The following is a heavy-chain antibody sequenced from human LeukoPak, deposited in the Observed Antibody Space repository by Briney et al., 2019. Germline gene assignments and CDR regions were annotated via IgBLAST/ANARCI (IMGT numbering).Heavy chain of an antibody. J-gene: IGHJ4*02. Sequence: ASVKVSCKASGYNFTSYGISWVRQAPGQGLEWMGWISAYNGNTNYAPNLPGRVTMTTDTSTSTAYMELRSLRSDDTAVYYCARMVGATPPFDYWGQGTLVTVSS. D-gene: IGHD1-26*01. CDR1: GYNFTSYG. CDR2: ISAYNGNT. CDR3: ARMVGATPPFDY. V-gene: IGHV1-18*01.